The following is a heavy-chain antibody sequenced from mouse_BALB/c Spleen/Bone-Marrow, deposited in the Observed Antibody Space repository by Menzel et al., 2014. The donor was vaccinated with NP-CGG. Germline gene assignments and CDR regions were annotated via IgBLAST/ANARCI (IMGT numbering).Heavy chain of an antibody. D-gene: IGHD2-4*01. CDR3: VRPYDYGTWFAY. CDR2: ISNGGIYT. CDR1: GFTFSTYG. Sequence: EVKLVESGGDLVKPGGSLKLSCAASGFTFSTYGMSWVRQTPDKRLEWVAAISNGGIYTYYPDTVKGRFTIFRDNAKNTLYLQMSSLKSEDTAMYYCVRPYDYGTWFAYWGQGTLVTVSA. J-gene: IGHJ3*01. V-gene: IGHV5-6*02.